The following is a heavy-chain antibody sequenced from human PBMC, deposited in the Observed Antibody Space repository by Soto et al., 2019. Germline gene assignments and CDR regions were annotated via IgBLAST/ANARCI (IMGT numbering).Heavy chain of an antibody. Sequence: QVQLVQSGAEVKKPGASVKVSCKASGYTFTSYAMHWVRQAPGQRLEWMGWINAGNGNTKYSQKSQGRVTITRDTSASTAYMELSSLRSEDTAVYYCARDLSSGWYYFDYWGQGTLVTVSS. CDR2: INAGNGNT. D-gene: IGHD6-19*01. J-gene: IGHJ4*02. CDR1: GYTFTSYA. CDR3: ARDLSSGWYYFDY. V-gene: IGHV1-3*01.